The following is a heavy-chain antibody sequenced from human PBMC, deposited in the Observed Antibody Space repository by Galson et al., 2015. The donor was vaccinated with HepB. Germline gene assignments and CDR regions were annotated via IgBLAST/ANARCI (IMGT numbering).Heavy chain of an antibody. CDR3: ARERYSSSVLDAFHI. D-gene: IGHD5-12*01. J-gene: IGHJ3*02. CDR1: GFMFSTYS. Sequence: SLRLSCAASGFMFSTYSMNWVRQAPGKGLEWLSSISVGSTYIYYADSVKGRFTISRDNAKNSAYLQMNSLRVEDTAVYYCARERYSSSVLDAFHIWGQGTMVTVSS. V-gene: IGHV3-21*01. CDR2: ISVGSTYI.